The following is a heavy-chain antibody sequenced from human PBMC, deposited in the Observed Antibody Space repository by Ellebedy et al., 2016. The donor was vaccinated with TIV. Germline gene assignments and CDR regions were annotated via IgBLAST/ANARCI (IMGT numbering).Heavy chain of an antibody. V-gene: IGHV4-59*01. CDR3: ARALNYYDSSGYYPKSFDY. CDR1: GGSITNYH. J-gene: IGHJ4*02. D-gene: IGHD3-22*01. Sequence: SETLSLTCTVSGGSITNYHWSWIRQPPGKGLEWIGYISYSGSTNYNPSLKSRVTISVDTSKNQFSLKLSSVTAADTAVYYCARALNYYDSSGYYPKSFDYWGQGTLVTVSS. CDR2: ISYSGST.